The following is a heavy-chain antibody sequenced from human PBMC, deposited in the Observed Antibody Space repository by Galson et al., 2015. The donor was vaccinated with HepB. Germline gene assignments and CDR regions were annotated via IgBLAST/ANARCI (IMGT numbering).Heavy chain of an antibody. Sequence: SLRLSCAASGFTFSSHWMHWVRQDPGKGLVCVSRINNDGSSTSYADSVKGRFTISRDNVKNTLYLQMNSLRAEDTAVYYCVRNHGLDLWGRGTLVTVSS. CDR2: INNDGSST. D-gene: IGHD3/OR15-3a*01. V-gene: IGHV3-74*01. CDR3: VRNHGLDL. CDR1: GFTFSSHW. J-gene: IGHJ2*01.